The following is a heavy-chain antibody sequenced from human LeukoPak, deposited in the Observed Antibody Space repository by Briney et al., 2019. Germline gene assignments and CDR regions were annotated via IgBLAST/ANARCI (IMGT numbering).Heavy chain of an antibody. J-gene: IGHJ6*02. D-gene: IGHD2-2*02. CDR1: GFTFSNYA. CDR3: AKISRYCSSTSCYTYYYYYGMDV. V-gene: IGHV3-30*18. Sequence: SGGSLRLSCAASGFTFSNYAMSWVRQAPGKGLEWVAVISYDGSNKYYADSVKGRFTISRDNSKNTLYLQMNSLRAEDTAVYYCAKISRYCSSTSCYTYYYYYGMDVWGQGTTVTVSS. CDR2: ISYDGSNK.